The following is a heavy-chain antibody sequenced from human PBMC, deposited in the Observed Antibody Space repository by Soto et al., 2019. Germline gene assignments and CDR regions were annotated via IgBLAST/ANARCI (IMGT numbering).Heavy chain of an antibody. CDR3: AREVGEVDYSSSSDAFDI. V-gene: IGHV4-30-4*01. CDR2: IYYSGII. Sequence: SETLSLTCSVSGGSISSGDYYWSWIRQSPGKGLEWIAYIYYSGIIYYNPSLKSRVTMSRDTSKNQFFLNLDSVTAADTAMYYCAREVGEVDYSSSSDAFDIWGQGTMVTXSS. CDR1: GGSISSGDYY. D-gene: IGHD6-6*01. J-gene: IGHJ3*02.